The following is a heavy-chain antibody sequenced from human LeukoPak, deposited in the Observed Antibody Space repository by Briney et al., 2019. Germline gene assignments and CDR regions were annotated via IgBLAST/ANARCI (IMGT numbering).Heavy chain of an antibody. CDR1: GFSFSTYA. J-gene: IGHJ4*02. CDR3: ARDVTMDIGGSDC. Sequence: GGSLRLSCAASGFSFSTYAMTWLRQAPGKGLEWVSTTTDSGGNTHYADAVKGRFTMSRDNSKNTLYLQLNSLRAEDTAIYYCARDVTMDIGGSDCWGPGTLVTVPS. D-gene: IGHD2-2*03. CDR2: TTDSGGNT. V-gene: IGHV3-23*01.